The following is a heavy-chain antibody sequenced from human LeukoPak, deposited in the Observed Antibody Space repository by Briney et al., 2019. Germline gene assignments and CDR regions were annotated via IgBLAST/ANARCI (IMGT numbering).Heavy chain of an antibody. J-gene: IGHJ4*02. Sequence: SETLSLTCSVSGDSMSGYYWSWIRQPPGKGLEWIGRIYTSGSTNYNPSLKSRVTMSVDTSKNQFSLKLSSVTAADTAVYYCARDDDYGGNGGFDYWGQGTLVTVSS. CDR2: IYTSGST. D-gene: IGHD4-23*01. CDR3: ARDDDYGGNGGFDY. CDR1: GDSMSGYY. V-gene: IGHV4-4*07.